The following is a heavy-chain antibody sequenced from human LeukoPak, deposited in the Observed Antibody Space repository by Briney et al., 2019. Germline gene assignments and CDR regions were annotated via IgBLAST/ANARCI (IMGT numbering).Heavy chain of an antibody. CDR3: ARRDDYSFDY. CDR2: ISYDGSNK. Sequence: SGGSLRLSCAASGFTFSTFTMHWVRQAPGKGLEWVAVISYDGSNKNYADSVKGRFTISRDNSKNTLYLQMNSLRSEDTALYYCARRDDYSFDYWGQGTLVPVSS. V-gene: IGHV3-30*04. CDR1: GFTFSTFT. J-gene: IGHJ4*02. D-gene: IGHD4-11*01.